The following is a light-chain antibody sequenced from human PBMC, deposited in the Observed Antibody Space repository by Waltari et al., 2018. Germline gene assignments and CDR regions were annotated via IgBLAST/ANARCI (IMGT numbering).Light chain of an antibody. CDR3: LLYYGGARV. V-gene: IGLV7-46*01. J-gene: IGLJ3*02. CDR2: DTS. Sequence: QAVVTQEPSLTVSPGGPVTLTCGPSTGAVPRGHYPYWFQQKPGQAPRTLIYDTSNKHSWTPARFSGSLLGGKAALTLSGAQPEDEAEYSCLLYYGGARVFGGGTRLTVL. CDR1: TGAVPRGHY.